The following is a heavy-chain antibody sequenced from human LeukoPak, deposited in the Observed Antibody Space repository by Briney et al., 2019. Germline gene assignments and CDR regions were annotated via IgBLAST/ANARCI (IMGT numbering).Heavy chain of an antibody. Sequence: SLTLSLTCTVSGGSISSGSYYWSWIRQPAGKGLEWIGRIYTSGSTNYNPSLKSRVTISVDTSKNQFSLKLSSVTAADTAVYYCAREEWELLEGGFDYWGQGTLVTVSS. D-gene: IGHD1-26*01. CDR2: IYTSGST. CDR3: AREEWELLEGGFDY. J-gene: IGHJ4*02. CDR1: GGSISSGSYY. V-gene: IGHV4-61*02.